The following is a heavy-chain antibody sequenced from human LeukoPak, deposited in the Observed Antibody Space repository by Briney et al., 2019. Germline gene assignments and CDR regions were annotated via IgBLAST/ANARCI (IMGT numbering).Heavy chain of an antibody. J-gene: IGHJ4*02. D-gene: IGHD4-23*01. Sequence: GGSLRLSCAASGFTFSSYGMHWVRQAPGKGLEWVAVISYDGSNKYYADSVKGRFTISRDNSKNTLYLQMNSLRAEDTAVYYCARGGGNSMTPFDYWGQGTLVTVSS. CDR1: GFTFSSYG. CDR2: ISYDGSNK. CDR3: ARGGGNSMTPFDY. V-gene: IGHV3-30*19.